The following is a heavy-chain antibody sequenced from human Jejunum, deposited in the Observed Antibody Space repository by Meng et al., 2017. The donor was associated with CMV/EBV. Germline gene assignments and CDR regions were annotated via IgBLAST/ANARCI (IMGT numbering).Heavy chain of an antibody. CDR1: SLTSRPVG. CDR3: VHRKDYSGNWNGGSADF. J-gene: IGHJ4*02. V-gene: IGHV2-5*02. D-gene: IGHD1-1*01. Sequence: SLTSRPVGVGWIRQTTGKALEWLAVIYWDDDKRYNPSLKNRLTITKDAPKNQVALTVTNMDPADTATYYCVHRKDYSGNWNGGSADFWGQGALVTVSS. CDR2: IYWDDDK.